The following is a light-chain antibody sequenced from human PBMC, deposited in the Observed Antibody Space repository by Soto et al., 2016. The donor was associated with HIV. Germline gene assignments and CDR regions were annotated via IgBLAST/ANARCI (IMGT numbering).Light chain of an antibody. CDR3: QAWDSSTFXV. Sequence: SYELTQPPSVSVSPGQTASITCSGDKLGDKYARWYQQKPGQSPVLVIYQDNKRPSGIPERFSGSNSGNTATLTISGTQAMDEADYYCQAWDSSTFXVFGTGTKVTV. CDR2: QDN. CDR1: KLGDKY. V-gene: IGLV3-1*01. J-gene: IGLJ1*01.